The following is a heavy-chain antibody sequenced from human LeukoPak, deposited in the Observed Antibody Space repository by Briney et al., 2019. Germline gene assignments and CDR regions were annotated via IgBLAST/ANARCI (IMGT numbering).Heavy chain of an antibody. CDR3: AKAWGATSPFDY. V-gene: IGHV4-4*07. D-gene: IGHD1-26*01. J-gene: IGHJ4*02. CDR1: GGSISSYY. Sequence: SETLSLTCTVSGGSISSYYWSWIRQPAGKGLEWIGRIYTSGSTNYNPSLKSRGTISVDKSKNQFSLKLSSVTAADTAVYYCAKAWGATSPFDYWGQGTLVTVSS. CDR2: IYTSGST.